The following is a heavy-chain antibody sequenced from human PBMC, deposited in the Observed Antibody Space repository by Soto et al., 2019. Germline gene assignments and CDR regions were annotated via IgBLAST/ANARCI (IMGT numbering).Heavy chain of an antibody. CDR2: ISYDGSNK. J-gene: IGHJ3*02. Sequence: QVQLVESGGGVVQPGRSLRLSCAASGFTFSSYAMHWVRQAPGQGLEWVAVISYDGSNKYYADSVKGRFTISRDNSKNTQYLQRNSLRAEDSAVDYCARDVGYGDGSSSFYIWGQGNMVPVSS. D-gene: IGHD4-17*01. CDR1: GFTFSSYA. CDR3: ARDVGYGDGSSSFYI. V-gene: IGHV3-30-3*01.